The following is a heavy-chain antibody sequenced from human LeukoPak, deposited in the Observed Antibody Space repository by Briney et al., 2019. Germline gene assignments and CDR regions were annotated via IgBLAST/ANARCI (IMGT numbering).Heavy chain of an antibody. J-gene: IGHJ4*02. D-gene: IGHD6-19*01. Sequence: GGSLRLSCAASGFTFSSYAMSWVRQAPGKGLEWVSLISGSGGSTYYADSVKGRFTISRDNSKNTLYLQMNSLRAEDTAVYYCARASGWTHYFDYWGQGTLVTVSS. V-gene: IGHV3-23*01. CDR3: ARASGWTHYFDY. CDR2: ISGSGGST. CDR1: GFTFSSYA.